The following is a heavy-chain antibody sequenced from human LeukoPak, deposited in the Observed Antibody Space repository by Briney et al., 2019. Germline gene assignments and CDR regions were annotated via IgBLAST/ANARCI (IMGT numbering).Heavy chain of an antibody. CDR2: IYYSGST. J-gene: IGHJ3*02. V-gene: IGHV4-59*08. D-gene: IGHD3-3*01. CDR1: GGSISGYA. Sequence: PSETLSLTCTVSGGSISGYAWSWIRQPPGKGLEWIGYIYYSGSTNYTPSLKSRVTISVDTSKNQFSLNLSSVTAADTAAYYCARTRITIFGVFRPDAFDIWGQGTMVTVSS. CDR3: ARTRITIFGVFRPDAFDI.